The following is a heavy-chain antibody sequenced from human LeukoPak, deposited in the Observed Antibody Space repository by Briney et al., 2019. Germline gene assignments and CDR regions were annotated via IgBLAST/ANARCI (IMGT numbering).Heavy chain of an antibody. V-gene: IGHV3-30*03. CDR2: ISYDGTKK. CDR3: ARDCGYSGYFRPDAFDI. D-gene: IGHD5-12*01. Sequence: PGGSLRLSCAVSGFTSNTYGIHWVRQTPGKGLEWVALISYDGTKKWYTDSVKGRFTISRDNSKNTLYLQMDSLRAEDTAVYYCARDCGYSGYFRPDAFDIWGQGTMVTVSS. CDR1: GFTSNTYG. J-gene: IGHJ3*02.